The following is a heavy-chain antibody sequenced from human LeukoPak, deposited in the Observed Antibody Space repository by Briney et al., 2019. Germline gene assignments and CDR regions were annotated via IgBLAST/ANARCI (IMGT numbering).Heavy chain of an antibody. CDR3: VKSGYASGWFDFDY. V-gene: IGHV3-64D*06. J-gene: IGHJ4*02. CDR2: ISSDGGSA. D-gene: IGHD6-19*01. Sequence: GGSLRLSCAASGFTVSSNYMSWVRQAPGKGLEYVSAISSDGGSAYYADSVKGRFTTSRDNSKSTLFLQMSSLRAEDTAMYYCVKSGYASGWFDFDYWGQGTLVTVSS. CDR1: GFTVSSNY.